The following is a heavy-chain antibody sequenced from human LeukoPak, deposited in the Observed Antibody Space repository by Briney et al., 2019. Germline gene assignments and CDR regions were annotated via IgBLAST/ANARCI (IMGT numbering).Heavy chain of an antibody. D-gene: IGHD3-16*01. Sequence: GGSLRLSCAASGFAVNTKFMHWVRQAPGKGLEWISVIYSGGLTYYADSVEGRFTISRDNSKNTLYHYMNSLRAEDTAVYYCARDEVTSGGGLESWGQGALVIVSS. V-gene: IGHV3-53*01. CDR3: ARDEVTSGGGLES. CDR1: GFAVNTKF. CDR2: IYSGGLT. J-gene: IGHJ4*02.